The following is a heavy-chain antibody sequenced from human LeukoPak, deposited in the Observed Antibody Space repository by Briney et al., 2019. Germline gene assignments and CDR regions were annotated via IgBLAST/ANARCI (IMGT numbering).Heavy chain of an antibody. CDR3: TADLRRTYRDSSDYLLSDS. V-gene: IGHV3-43*01. D-gene: IGHD3-22*01. Sequence: GGSLRLSCAASGFTFDDYTMHWVRQAPGKGLEWVSLISWDGGSTYYADSVKGRFTISRDNSKNSLYLQMNSLRTEDTAVYYCTADLRRTYRDSSDYLLSDSWGQGTLVTVSS. J-gene: IGHJ4*02. CDR1: GFTFDDYT. CDR2: ISWDGGST.